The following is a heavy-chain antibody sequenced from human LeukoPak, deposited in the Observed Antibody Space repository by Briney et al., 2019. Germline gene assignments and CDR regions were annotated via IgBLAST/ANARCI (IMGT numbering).Heavy chain of an antibody. CDR1: GGSISSYY. D-gene: IGHD4-23*01. CDR3: ARSAPYGGNSRRAFDI. V-gene: IGHV4-4*09. CDR2: IYTSWST. Sequence: SETLSLTCTVSGGSISSYYWSWIRQPPGKGLEWIGYIYTSWSTNYNPSLKSRVTISVDTSKTQFSLKLSSVTAADTAVYYCARSAPYGGNSRRAFDIWGQGTMVTVSS. J-gene: IGHJ3*02.